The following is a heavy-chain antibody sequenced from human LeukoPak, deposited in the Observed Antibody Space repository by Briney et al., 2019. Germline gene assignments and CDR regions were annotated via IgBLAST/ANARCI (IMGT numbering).Heavy chain of an antibody. CDR1: GFTFDDYA. J-gene: IGHJ4*02. CDR2: ISWNSGSI. CDR3: AKHHSSSWYGFDY. Sequence: GRSLRLSCAASGFTFDDYAMHWVRQAPGKGLEWVSGISWNSGSIGYADSVKGRFTISRDNAKNSLYLQMNSLRAEDTALYYCAKHHSSSWYGFDYWGQGTLITVSS. D-gene: IGHD6-13*01. V-gene: IGHV3-9*01.